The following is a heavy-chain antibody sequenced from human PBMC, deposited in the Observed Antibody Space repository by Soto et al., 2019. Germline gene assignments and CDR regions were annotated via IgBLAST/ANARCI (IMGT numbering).Heavy chain of an antibody. V-gene: IGHV3-53*01. CDR1: GFTVSSND. D-gene: IGHD1-26*01. J-gene: IGHJ6*02. Sequence: PRRSLRLSGAASGFTVSSNDISWVRQAPWKGLEWVSVIYSGGITYYADSVKGRFTISRDNSKNTLYLQMNSLRAEDTAVYYCAIVYQWELLGGMDVFRQRNTFTFCS. CDR2: IYSGGIT. CDR3: AIVYQWELLGGMDV.